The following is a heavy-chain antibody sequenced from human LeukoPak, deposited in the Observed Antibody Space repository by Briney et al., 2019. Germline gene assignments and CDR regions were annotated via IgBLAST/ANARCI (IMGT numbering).Heavy chain of an antibody. CDR2: ISSSGSTI. CDR3: ARVGSGYELDY. J-gene: IGHJ4*02. D-gene: IGHD5-12*01. Sequence: GGSLRLSCAASGFTFSSYSMNWVRQAPGKGLEWVSYISSSGSTIYYADSVKGRFTISRDNAKNSLYLQMNSLRAEDTAVYYCARVGSGYELDYWGQGTLVTVSS. CDR1: GFTFSSYS. V-gene: IGHV3-48*04.